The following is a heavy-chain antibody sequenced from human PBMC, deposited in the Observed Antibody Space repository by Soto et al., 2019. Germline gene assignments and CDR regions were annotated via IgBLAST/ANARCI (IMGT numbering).Heavy chain of an antibody. CDR3: AGFFGYRYGRVDP. CDR1: GVSFSDYY. V-gene: IGHV4-34*01. D-gene: IGHD5-18*01. CDR2: INHSGST. Sequence: SETLSLTCAVYGVSFSDYYWSWIRQPPGKGLEWIGEINHSGSTNYTPSLKSRATISVDTSKNQFSLKLSSVTAADTAVYYCAGFFGYRYGRVDPWGQGTLVTAPQ. J-gene: IGHJ5*02.